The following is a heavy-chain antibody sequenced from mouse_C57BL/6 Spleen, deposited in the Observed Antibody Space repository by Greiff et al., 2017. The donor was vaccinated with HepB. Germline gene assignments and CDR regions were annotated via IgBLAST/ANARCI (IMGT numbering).Heavy chain of an antibody. J-gene: IGHJ4*01. D-gene: IGHD2-5*01. CDR1: GYTFTEYT. CDR3: ARHGAYYSNLEAMDY. Sequence: VKVVESGAELVKPGASVKLSCKASGYTFTEYTIHWVKQRSGQGLEWIGWFYPGSGSIKYNEKFKDKATLTADKSSNTVYMELSRLTSEDSAVYFCARHGAYYSNLEAMDYWGQGTSVTVSS. CDR2: FYPGSGSI. V-gene: IGHV1-62-2*01.